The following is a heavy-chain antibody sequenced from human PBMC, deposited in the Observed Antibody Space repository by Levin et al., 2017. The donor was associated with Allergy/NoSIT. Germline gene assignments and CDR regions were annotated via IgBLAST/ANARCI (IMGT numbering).Heavy chain of an antibody. CDR3: ARARWGQWLPTGFDY. CDR1: GGSFSGYY. V-gene: IGHV4-34*01. Sequence: PGGSLRLSCAVYGGSFSGYYWSWIRQPPGKGLEWIGEINHSGSTNYNPSLKSRVTISVDTSKNQFSLKLSSVTAADTAVYYCARARWGQWLPTGFDYWGQGTLVTVSS. D-gene: IGHD6-19*01. J-gene: IGHJ4*02. CDR2: INHSGST.